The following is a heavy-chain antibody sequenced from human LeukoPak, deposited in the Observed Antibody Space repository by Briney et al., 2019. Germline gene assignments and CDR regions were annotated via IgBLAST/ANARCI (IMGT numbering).Heavy chain of an antibody. CDR1: GFTFSSYA. V-gene: IGHV3-23*01. D-gene: IGHD2/OR15-2a*01. CDR2: ISGRAGST. Sequence: GGSLRLSCAASGFTFSSYAMNWVRQAPGKGLEWVSAISGRAGSTSYADSVKGRFPISRDNSKNTVYLQMNSLRAEDTAVYYCAKNIRQLGTYYYYMDVWGKGTTVTVSS. CDR3: AKNIRQLGTYYYYMDV. J-gene: IGHJ6*03.